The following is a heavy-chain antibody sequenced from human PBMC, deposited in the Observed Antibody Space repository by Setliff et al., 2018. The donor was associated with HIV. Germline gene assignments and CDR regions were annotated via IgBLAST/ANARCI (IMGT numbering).Heavy chain of an antibody. D-gene: IGHD1-26*01. Sequence: SETLSLTCTVSGGSISSDYWSWIRQPPGKGLEWIGYVYHSGSTNYNPSLKSRVTISVDTSKNQFSMKLRSVTAADTAVYYWARLRSELGVFDYWVQGTLVTSPQ. V-gene: IGHV4-59*08. CDR2: VYHSGST. CDR3: ARLRSELGVFDY. J-gene: IGHJ4*02. CDR1: GGSISSDY.